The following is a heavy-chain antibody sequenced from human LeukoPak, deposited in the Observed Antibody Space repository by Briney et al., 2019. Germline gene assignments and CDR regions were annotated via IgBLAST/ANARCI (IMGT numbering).Heavy chain of an antibody. D-gene: IGHD5-18*01. Sequence: GGSLRLSCAASGFTFISFAMSWVRQAPGKGLEWVSAISGTVGRTYYADSVKGRFTLSRDNSKNILYLQMNSLRAEDSAIYSCAREPQSNGYSDYWGQGALVTVSS. CDR1: GFTFISFA. V-gene: IGHV3-23*01. CDR3: AREPQSNGYSDY. J-gene: IGHJ4*02. CDR2: ISGTVGRT.